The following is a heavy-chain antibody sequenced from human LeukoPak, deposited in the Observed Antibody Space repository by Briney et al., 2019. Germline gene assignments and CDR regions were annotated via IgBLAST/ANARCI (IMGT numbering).Heavy chain of an antibody. J-gene: IGHJ4*02. D-gene: IGHD3-22*01. CDR1: GFTFSSYS. CDR2: ISSSSSTI. Sequence: GGSLRLSCAASGFTFSSYSMNWVRQAPGKGLEWVSYISSSSSTIYYADSVKGRFTISRDNSKNTLYLQMNSLRAEDTAVYYCARGFYDSSGYYLDYWGQGTLVTVSS. CDR3: ARGFYDSSGYYLDY. V-gene: IGHV3-48*01.